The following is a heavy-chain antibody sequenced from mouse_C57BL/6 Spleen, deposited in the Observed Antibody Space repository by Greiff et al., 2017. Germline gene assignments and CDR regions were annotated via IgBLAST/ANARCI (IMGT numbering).Heavy chain of an antibody. D-gene: IGHD1-1*01. CDR2: IYPGSGST. J-gene: IGHJ1*03. Sequence: QVQLQQPGAELVKPGASVKMSCKASGYTFTSYWITWVKQRPGQGPEWIGDIYPGSGSTNYNEKFKSKATLTVDTSSSTAYMQLSSLTSEDSAVYYCARYYYGSSYDWYFDVWGTGTTVTVSS. V-gene: IGHV1-55*01. CDR1: GYTFTSYW. CDR3: ARYYYGSSYDWYFDV.